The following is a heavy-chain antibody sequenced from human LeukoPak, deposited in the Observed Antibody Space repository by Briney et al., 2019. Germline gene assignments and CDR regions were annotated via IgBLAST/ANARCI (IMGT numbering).Heavy chain of an antibody. V-gene: IGHV4-39*01. J-gene: IGHJ4*02. CDR2: IYYSGST. Sequence: SETLSLTCTVSGGSISSSSYYWGWIRQPPGKGLEWIGSIYYSGSTYYNPSLKSRVTISVDTSKNQFSLKLSSVTAADTAVYYCARHGGSGWRIFDYWGQGTLVTVSS. CDR1: GGSISSSSYY. D-gene: IGHD6-19*01. CDR3: ARHGGSGWRIFDY.